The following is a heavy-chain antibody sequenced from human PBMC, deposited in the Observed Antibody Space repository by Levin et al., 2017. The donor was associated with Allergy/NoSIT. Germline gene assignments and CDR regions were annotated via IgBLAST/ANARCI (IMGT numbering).Heavy chain of an antibody. CDR3: ARNDYGDYVQNFDY. CDR1: GYTFIDYY. J-gene: IGHJ4*02. V-gene: IGHV1-2*02. Sequence: GESLKISCKAAGYTFIDYYMHWVRQAPGQGLEWMGWVNCNSGDTNYAQKFQGRVTMTRDTSIRTAYIELSSLRSDETAVYYCARNDYGDYVQNFDYWGQGTLVTVSS. CDR2: VNCNSGDT. D-gene: IGHD4-17*01.